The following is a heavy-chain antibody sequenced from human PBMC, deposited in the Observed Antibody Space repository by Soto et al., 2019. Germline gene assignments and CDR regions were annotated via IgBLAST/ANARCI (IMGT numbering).Heavy chain of an antibody. D-gene: IGHD1-1*01. J-gene: IGHJ4*02. CDR2: INPNSGGT. V-gene: IGHV1-2*02. CDR1: GFTFTGHY. CDR3: AKSGSSFRPSLGYFDY. Sequence: ASVKVSCKASGFTFTGHYIHWVRQAPGQGLEWMGWINPNSGGTSYAQKFQGRLTMTTDTSITTAYMELSRLSSDDTAFYYCAKSGSSFRPSLGYFDYWGQGTLVTVSS.